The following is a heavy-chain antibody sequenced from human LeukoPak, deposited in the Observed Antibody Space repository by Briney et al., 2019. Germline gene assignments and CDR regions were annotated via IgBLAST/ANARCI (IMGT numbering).Heavy chain of an antibody. Sequence: SVKVSCKASGYTFTSYAISWVRQAPGQGLEWMGGIIPIFGTANYAQKFQGRVTITTDESTSTAYMELSSLRSEDTAVYYCASVPPYDSWSGYYTGRWYYFDYWGQGTLVTVSS. V-gene: IGHV1-69*05. J-gene: IGHJ4*02. CDR3: ASVPPYDSWSGYYTGRWYYFDY. D-gene: IGHD3-3*01. CDR1: GYTFTSYA. CDR2: IIPIFGTA.